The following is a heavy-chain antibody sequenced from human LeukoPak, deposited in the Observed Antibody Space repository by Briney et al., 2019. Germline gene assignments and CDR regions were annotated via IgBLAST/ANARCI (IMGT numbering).Heavy chain of an antibody. CDR3: AKGLVAGTSIDY. J-gene: IGHJ4*02. Sequence: GGSLRLSCAASGFPFSSYAMSWVRQAPGKGLEWVSAIGGTGGSTYYADSVKGRFTISRDNSKNTLYLQMNSLGAEDTAVYYCAKGLVAGTSIDYWGQGTLVTVSS. CDR2: IGGTGGST. V-gene: IGHV3-23*01. CDR1: GFPFSSYA. D-gene: IGHD6-19*01.